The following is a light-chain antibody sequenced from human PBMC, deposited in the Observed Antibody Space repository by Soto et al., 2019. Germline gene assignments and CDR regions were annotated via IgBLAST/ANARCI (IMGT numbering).Light chain of an antibody. Sequence: ETVMTQSPATLSVSPGERATLSCRASQSVSNSLAWYQQKPGQAPRLLIYGASTSATGVPARFSGSGSGTEFTLTISSLQSEDFAVYYCQQYNTWQTFGQGTKVEMK. CDR3: QQYNTWQT. J-gene: IGKJ1*01. CDR1: QSVSNS. CDR2: GAS. V-gene: IGKV3-15*01.